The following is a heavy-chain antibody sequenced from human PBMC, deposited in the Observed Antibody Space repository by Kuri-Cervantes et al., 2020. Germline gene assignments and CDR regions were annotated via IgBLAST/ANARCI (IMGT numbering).Heavy chain of an antibody. CDR3: ARYEQPTDAFDI. J-gene: IGHJ3*02. V-gene: IGHV1-2*02. CDR2: INPNSGGT. CDR1: GYTLTELS. D-gene: IGHD6-13*01. Sequence: ASVKVSCKVSGYTLTELSMHWVRQAPGQGLEWMGWINPNSGGTNYAQKFQGRVTMTRDTSISTAYMELSRLRSDDTAVYYCARYEQPTDAFDIWGQGTMVTVSS.